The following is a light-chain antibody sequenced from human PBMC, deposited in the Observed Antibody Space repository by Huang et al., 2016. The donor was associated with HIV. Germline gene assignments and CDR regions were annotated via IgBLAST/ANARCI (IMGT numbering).Light chain of an antibody. Sequence: EIVLTQSPATLSLSPGESATLSCRASQRVSGSLGWYRQKPGQAPRPLIYDASHRAPGIPARFSGGGSVIDFTLTVSSLEPEDFAIYYCQHRSNWPPSCTFGQGTKLEIK. CDR2: DAS. J-gene: IGKJ2*02. CDR1: QRVSGS. CDR3: QHRSNWPPSCT. V-gene: IGKV3-11*01.